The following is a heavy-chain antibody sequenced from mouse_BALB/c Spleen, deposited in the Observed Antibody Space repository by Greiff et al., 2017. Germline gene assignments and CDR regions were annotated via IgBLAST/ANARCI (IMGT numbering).Heavy chain of an antibody. CDR3: ARSYRYGAWFAY. V-gene: IGHV14-3*02. Sequence: EVQGVESGAELVKPGASVKLSCTASGFNIKDTYMHWVKQRPEQGLEWIGRIDPANGNTKYDPKFQGKATITADTSSNTAYLQLSSLTSEDTAVYYCARSYRYGAWFAYWGQGTLVTVSA. J-gene: IGHJ3*01. CDR2: IDPANGNT. D-gene: IGHD2-14*01. CDR1: GFNIKDTY.